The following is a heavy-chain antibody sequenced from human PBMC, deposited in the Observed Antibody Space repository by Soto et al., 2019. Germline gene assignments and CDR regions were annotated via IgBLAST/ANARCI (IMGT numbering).Heavy chain of an antibody. D-gene: IGHD6-13*01. J-gene: IGHJ4*02. CDR2: ISGSGGST. CDR3: AKDQYSSSWYFGY. CDR1: GFTFSSYA. V-gene: IGHV3-23*01. Sequence: EVQLLESGGGLVQPGGSLRLSCAASGFTFSSYAMSWVRQAPGKGLEWVSAISGSGGSTYYADSVKGRFTISRDNSKNTLYLQMKSLRAEDTAVYYCAKDQYSSSWYFGYWGQGTLVTVSS.